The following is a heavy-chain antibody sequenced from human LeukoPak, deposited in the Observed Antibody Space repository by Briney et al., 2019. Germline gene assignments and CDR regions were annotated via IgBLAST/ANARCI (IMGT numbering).Heavy chain of an antibody. CDR2: ISSNGGST. V-gene: IGHV3-64*01. CDR1: GFTFSSYA. Sequence: PGGSLRLSCAASGFTFSSYAMHWVRQAPGKGLEYVSAISSNGGSTYYANSVKGRFTISRDNSKNTLYLQMGSLRAEDMAVYYCARGGSGSYYNGRWFDPWGQGTLVTVSS. D-gene: IGHD3-10*01. CDR3: ARGGSGSYYNGRWFDP. J-gene: IGHJ5*02.